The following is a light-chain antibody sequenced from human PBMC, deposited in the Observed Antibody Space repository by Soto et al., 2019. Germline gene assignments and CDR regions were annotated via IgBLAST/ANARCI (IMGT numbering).Light chain of an antibody. Sequence: QSALTQPPSASGSPGQSVTISCTGSSSDVGGYNFVSWYQQHPGKAPKLLIYEVTQRPSGVPDRFSGSKSGNTASLTVSGLQAEDEAGYYCTSYAGSNNFVVFGGGTKLTVL. J-gene: IGLJ2*01. CDR1: SSDVGGYNF. CDR3: TSYAGSNNFVV. CDR2: EVT. V-gene: IGLV2-8*01.